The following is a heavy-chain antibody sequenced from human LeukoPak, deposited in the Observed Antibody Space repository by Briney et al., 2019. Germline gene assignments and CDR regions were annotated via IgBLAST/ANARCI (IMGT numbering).Heavy chain of an antibody. V-gene: IGHV3-23*01. CDR1: GFAFDSFA. CDR2: IGDSSSHT. J-gene: IGHJ5*02. D-gene: IGHD6-6*01. Sequence: GGSLRLSCAASGFAFDSFAMSWVRQAPGQGLAWVSAIGDSSSHTYYADSVKGRFTISRDNAKNTLYLQMNSLRAEDTAVYYCARTGIAARPTVWFDPWGQGTLVTVSS. CDR3: ARTGIAARPTVWFDP.